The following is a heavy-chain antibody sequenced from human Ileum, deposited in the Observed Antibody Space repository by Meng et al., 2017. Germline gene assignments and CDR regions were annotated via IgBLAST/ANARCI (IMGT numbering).Heavy chain of an antibody. V-gene: IGHV3-21*01. Sequence: EVQLVESGEGLVKPGGSLRFSCVAFGFSFSSNSMNWVRQVPGKGLEWVASISSSSSYADSVKGRFTISRDNAKNSLYLQMNSLRVEDMAVYYCARGRVVVSAAPLDSWGQGTLVTVS. D-gene: IGHD2-15*01. J-gene: IGHJ4*02. CDR2: ISSSSS. CDR1: GFSFSSNS. CDR3: ARGRVVVSAAPLDS.